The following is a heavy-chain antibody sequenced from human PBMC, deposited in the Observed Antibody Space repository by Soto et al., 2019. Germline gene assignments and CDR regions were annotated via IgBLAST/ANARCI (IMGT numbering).Heavy chain of an antibody. Sequence: SETLSLTCTVSGGSISSSSYYWGWIRQPPGKGLEWIGSIYYSGSTHYNPSLKSRVTISVDTSKNQFSLKLSSVTAADTAVYYCARHLTVYDFWSGSLYYYYYGMDVWGQGTTVTVSS. V-gene: IGHV4-39*01. CDR2: IYYSGST. CDR3: ARHLTVYDFWSGSLYYYYYGMDV. D-gene: IGHD3-3*01. CDR1: GGSISSSSYY. J-gene: IGHJ6*02.